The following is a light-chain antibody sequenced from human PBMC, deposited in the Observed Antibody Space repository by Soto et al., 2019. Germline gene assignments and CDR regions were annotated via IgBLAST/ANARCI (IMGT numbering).Light chain of an antibody. V-gene: IGLV2-14*01. Sequence: QSALTQPASASGSPGQSITISCTGTRSDVGGYNYVSWYQQHPGKAPKLMIYEVSNRPSGVSNRFSGSKSGNTASLTISGLQAEDEADYYCSSYTSSSTLAFGGGTKLTVL. CDR2: EVS. CDR3: SSYTSSSTLA. CDR1: RSDVGGYNY. J-gene: IGLJ3*02.